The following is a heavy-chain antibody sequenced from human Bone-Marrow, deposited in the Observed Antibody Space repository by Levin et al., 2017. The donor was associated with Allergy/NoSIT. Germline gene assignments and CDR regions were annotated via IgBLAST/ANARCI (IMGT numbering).Heavy chain of an antibody. CDR2: IRSKANTYAT. V-gene: IGHV3-73*01. CDR1: GLTFSGSA. CDR3: AIDYYDSTEYPDY. Sequence: GESLKISCAASGLTFSGSAFHWVRQTSGKGLEWVGRIRSKANTYATTYAASVKGRFTLSRDVSKYTAYLHMNSLKPEDTDVYYCAIDYYDSTEYPDYWGQGTLVTVSS. J-gene: IGHJ4*02. D-gene: IGHD3-22*01.